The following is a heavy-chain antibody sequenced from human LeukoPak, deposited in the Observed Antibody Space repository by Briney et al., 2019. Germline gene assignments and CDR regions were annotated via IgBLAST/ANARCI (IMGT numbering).Heavy chain of an antibody. V-gene: IGHV1-69*02. J-gene: IGHJ4*02. D-gene: IGHD2-2*01. Sequence: SVKVSCKASRGTFSSYTISWVRQAPGQGLEWMGRIIPILGIANYAQKFQGRVTITADKSTSTAYMELSSLRSEDTAVYYCASTADAIVVVPAYWGQGTLVTVSS. CDR1: RGTFSSYT. CDR2: IIPILGIA. CDR3: ASTADAIVVVPAY.